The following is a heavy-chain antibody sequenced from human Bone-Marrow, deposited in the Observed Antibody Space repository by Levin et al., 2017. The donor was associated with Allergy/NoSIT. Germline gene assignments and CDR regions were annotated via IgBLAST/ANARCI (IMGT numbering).Heavy chain of an antibody. CDR3: ARDRIYGILRNYGMDL. Sequence: LSLTCAASGFTFNDFGMNWVRQAPGKGLEWVSSISSSSSGSHVYYADSVKGRFTISRDDAKNSLSLQMDSLRVEDTATYFFARDRIYGILRNYGMDLWGQGTTVTVSS. CDR2: ISSSSSGSHV. J-gene: IGHJ6*02. D-gene: IGHD4-17*01. V-gene: IGHV3-21*06. CDR1: GFTFNDFG.